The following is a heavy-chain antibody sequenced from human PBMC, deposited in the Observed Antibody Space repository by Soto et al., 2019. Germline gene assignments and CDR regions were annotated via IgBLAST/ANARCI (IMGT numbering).Heavy chain of an antibody. CDR1: GGTFNSYA. V-gene: IGHV1-69*06. Sequence: ASVKVSCKASGGTFNSYAINWVRQAPGQGLEWMGGIIPLFGTANYAQKFQGRVTITADKSTSTAYMEMSSLRSEDTAVYYCARPKYSSDLDCSGGSCYLPFDYWGQGTLVTVSS. CDR2: IIPLFGTA. D-gene: IGHD2-15*01. CDR3: ARPKYSSDLDCSGGSCYLPFDY. J-gene: IGHJ4*02.